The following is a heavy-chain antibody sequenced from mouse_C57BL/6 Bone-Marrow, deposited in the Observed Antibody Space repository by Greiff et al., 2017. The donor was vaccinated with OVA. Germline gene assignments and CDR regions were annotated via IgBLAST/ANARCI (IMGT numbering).Heavy chain of an antibody. J-gene: IGHJ2*01. CDR2: IHPNSGST. CDR1: GYTFTSYW. CDR3: ARRPDYYGNDY. Sequence: QVQLQQPGAELVKPGASVKLSCKASGYTFTSYWMHWVKQRPGQGLEWIGTIHPNSGSTNYNEKFKSKATLTVDKSSSTAYMQLSSLTSEDSAVYDCARRPDYYGNDYWGQGTTLTVSS. V-gene: IGHV1-64*01. D-gene: IGHD1-1*01.